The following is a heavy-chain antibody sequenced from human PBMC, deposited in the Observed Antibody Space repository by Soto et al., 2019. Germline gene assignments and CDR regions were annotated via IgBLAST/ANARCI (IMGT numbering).Heavy chain of an antibody. D-gene: IGHD5-12*01. CDR1: GFTFSSYA. Sequence: EVQLLESGGGLVQPGGSLRLSCAASGFTFSSYAMSWVRQAPGKGLEWVSAISGSGGSTYYADSVKGRFTISRDNSKNTLYLQMNSLRAEDTAVYYCAKDCIEANLYGFNYYFDYWGQGTLVTVSS. J-gene: IGHJ4*02. CDR3: AKDCIEANLYGFNYYFDY. V-gene: IGHV3-23*01. CDR2: ISGSGGST.